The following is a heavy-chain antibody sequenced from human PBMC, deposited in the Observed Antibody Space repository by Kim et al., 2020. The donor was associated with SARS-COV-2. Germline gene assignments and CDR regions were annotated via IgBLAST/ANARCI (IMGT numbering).Heavy chain of an antibody. J-gene: IGHJ6*02. V-gene: IGHV3-30*04. CDR1: GFTFSSYA. Sequence: GGSLRLSCAASGFTFSSYAMHWVRQAPGKGLEWVAVISYDGSNKYYADSVKGRFTISRDNSKNTLYLQMNSLRAEDTAVYYCARDLWFGDPFLGMDVWGQGTTVTVSS. CDR2: ISYDGSNK. D-gene: IGHD3-10*01. CDR3: ARDLWFGDPFLGMDV.